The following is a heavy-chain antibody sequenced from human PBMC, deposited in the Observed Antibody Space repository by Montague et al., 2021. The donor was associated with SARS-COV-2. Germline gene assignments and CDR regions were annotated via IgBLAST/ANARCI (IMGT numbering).Heavy chain of an antibody. V-gene: IGHV4-39*01. CDR1: GGPISSSSYY. D-gene: IGHD6-19*01. CDR2: IYYCGST. CDR3: ARQENSSGWFKPDAFDI. J-gene: IGHJ3*02. Sequence: SETLSLTCTVSGGPISSSSYYWGWIRQPPGKGLEWIGSIYYCGSTYYNPSLKSRVTISVDTSKNQFSLKLSSVTAADTAVYYCARQENSSGWFKPDAFDIWGQGTMVTVSS.